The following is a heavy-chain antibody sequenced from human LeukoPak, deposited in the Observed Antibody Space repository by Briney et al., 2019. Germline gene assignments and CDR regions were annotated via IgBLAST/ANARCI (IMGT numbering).Heavy chain of an antibody. CDR2: ISAYNGNT. CDR1: GYTFTSYG. V-gene: IGHV1-18*01. CDR3: ARARVYGGIPRNPKTLHPDY. J-gene: IGHJ4*02. D-gene: IGHD4-23*01. Sequence: ASVKVSCKASGYTFTSYGISWVRQAPGQGLEWMGWISAYNGNTNYAQKLQGRVTMTTDTSTSTAYMELRSLRSDDTAVYYCARARVYGGIPRNPKTLHPDYWGQGTLVTVSS.